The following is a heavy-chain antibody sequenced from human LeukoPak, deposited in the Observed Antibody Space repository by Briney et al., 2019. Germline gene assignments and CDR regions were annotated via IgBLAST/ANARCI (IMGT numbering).Heavy chain of an antibody. J-gene: IGHJ4*02. V-gene: IGHV4-31*03. D-gene: IGHD5-12*01. Sequence: SSETLSLTCTVSGGFISSGGYYWSWIRQHPGKGLKWIGYIYYSGSTYYNPSLKSRVTISVDTSKNQFSLKLSSVTAADTAVYYCASTNINSGYEVDYWGQGTLVTVSS. CDR2: IYYSGST. CDR3: ASTNINSGYEVDY. CDR1: GGFISSGGYY.